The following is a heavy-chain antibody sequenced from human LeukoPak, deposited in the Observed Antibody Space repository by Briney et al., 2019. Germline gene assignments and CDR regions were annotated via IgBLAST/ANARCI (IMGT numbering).Heavy chain of an antibody. Sequence: GGSLRLSCAVSGFTFSSYAMSWVRQAPGKGLEWVSAISGSGGSTYYADSVKGRFTISRDNSKNTLYLQMNSLRAEDTAVYYCANNRLVVVITYYFDYWGQGTLVTVSA. CDR2: ISGSGGST. D-gene: IGHD3-22*01. CDR1: GFTFSSYA. J-gene: IGHJ4*02. V-gene: IGHV3-23*01. CDR3: ANNRLVVVITYYFDY.